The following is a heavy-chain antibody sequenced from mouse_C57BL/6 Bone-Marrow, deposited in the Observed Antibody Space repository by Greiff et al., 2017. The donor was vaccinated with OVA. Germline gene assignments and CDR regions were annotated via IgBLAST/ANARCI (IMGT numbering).Heavy chain of an antibody. J-gene: IGHJ3*01. Sequence: EVKRVESGGGLVQPKGSLKLSCAASGFTFNTYAMHWVRQAPGKGLEWVARIRSKSSNYATYYADSVKDRFTISRDDSQSMLYLQMNNVKTEHTAMDYCVRGPYCGSSPAWFAYWGQGTLVTVSA. CDR2: IRSKSSNYAT. D-gene: IGHD1-1*01. CDR3: VRGPYCGSSPAWFAY. CDR1: GFTFNTYA. V-gene: IGHV10-3*01.